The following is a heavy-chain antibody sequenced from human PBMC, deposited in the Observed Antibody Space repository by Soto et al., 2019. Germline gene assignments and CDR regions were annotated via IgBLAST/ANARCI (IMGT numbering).Heavy chain of an antibody. V-gene: IGHV3-7*01. CDR1: GFSLSSYW. CDR2: IKQDGSEK. CDR3: ARDADASGWYHYGMDV. J-gene: IGHJ6*02. Sequence: PGGSLRLSCAASGFSLSSYWMNWVRQAPGKGLEWVANIKQDGSEKCYVDSVKGRFFISRDNAKNSLYLQVDSLRAEDTAVYYCARDADASGWYHYGMDVWGQGTMVTVSS. D-gene: IGHD6-19*01.